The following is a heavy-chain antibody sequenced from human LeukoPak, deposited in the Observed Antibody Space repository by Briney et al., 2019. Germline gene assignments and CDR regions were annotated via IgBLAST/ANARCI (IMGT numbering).Heavy chain of an antibody. V-gene: IGHV3-20*04. CDR3: ARVSDPVMYYYYHMDV. CDR1: GFTFDDYA. D-gene: IGHD3-16*01. CDR2: INWNGGST. Sequence: PGGSLRLSCAASGFTFDDYAMSWVRQAPGKGLEWVSSINWNGGSTGYADSVKGRFTISRDNAENSLYLQMNSLRAEDTALYYCARVSDPVMYYYYHMDVWGKGTTVTISS. J-gene: IGHJ6*03.